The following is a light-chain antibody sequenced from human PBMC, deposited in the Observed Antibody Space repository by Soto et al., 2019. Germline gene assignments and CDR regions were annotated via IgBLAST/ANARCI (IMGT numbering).Light chain of an antibody. CDR2: GAS. J-gene: IGKJ1*01. CDR1: QSVANSY. Sequence: EIVLTQSPGTLSLSPGERVTLSCRASQSVANSYLAWYQQKSGQPPRLLIYGASRRATGIPDRFSGSGSGTVFTLTISSLQSDDFAVYYCQQYLDWPRTFGQGTKVDIK. V-gene: IGKV3-20*01. CDR3: QQYLDWPRT.